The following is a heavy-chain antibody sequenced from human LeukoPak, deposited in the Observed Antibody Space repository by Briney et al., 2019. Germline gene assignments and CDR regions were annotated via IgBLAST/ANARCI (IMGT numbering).Heavy chain of an antibody. CDR2: IKQDGSEK. CDR3: ARVEQWLVDY. CDR1: EFTFSNYW. Sequence: GGSLRLSCAASEFTFSNYWMSWVRQAPGKGLEWVANIKQDGSEKYYVDSVKGRFTISRDNAKNSLYLQMNSLRAEDTAVYYCARVEQWLVDYWGQGTLVTVSS. D-gene: IGHD6-19*01. J-gene: IGHJ4*02. V-gene: IGHV3-7*01.